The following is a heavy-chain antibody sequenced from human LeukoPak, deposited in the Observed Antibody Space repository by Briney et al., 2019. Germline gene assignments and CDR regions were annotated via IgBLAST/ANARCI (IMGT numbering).Heavy chain of an antibody. Sequence: ESGPTLVKPTQTLTLTCTFSGFSLSTSGVGVGWIRQPPGKALEWLALIYWDDDKRYSPSLKSRLTITKDTSKNQVVLTMTNMDPVDTATYYCAHIPPPLDPIAARPGFFDYWGQGTLVTVSS. J-gene: IGHJ4*02. CDR3: AHIPPPLDPIAARPGFFDY. D-gene: IGHD6-6*01. CDR1: GFSLSTSGVG. V-gene: IGHV2-5*02. CDR2: IYWDDDK.